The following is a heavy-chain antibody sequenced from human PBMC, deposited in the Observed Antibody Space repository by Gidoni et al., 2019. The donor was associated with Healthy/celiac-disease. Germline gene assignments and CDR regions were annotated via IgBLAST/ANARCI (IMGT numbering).Heavy chain of an antibody. D-gene: IGHD6-13*01. CDR1: GGSFSGYY. J-gene: IGHJ4*02. Sequence: QVQLPQWGAGLLKPSATMSLTCDVHGGSFSGYYCSWSRQPPGKGLEWIGEINHSGSTNYNPSLKSRVTISVDTSKNQFSLKLSSVTAADTAVYYCARGRWGSSSWYLDYWGQGTLVTVSS. CDR2: INHSGST. CDR3: ARGRWGSSSWYLDY. V-gene: IGHV4-34*01.